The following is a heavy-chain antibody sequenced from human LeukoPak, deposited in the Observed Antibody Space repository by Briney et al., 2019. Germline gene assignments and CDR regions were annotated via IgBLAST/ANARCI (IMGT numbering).Heavy chain of an antibody. V-gene: IGHV5-51*01. CDR1: GYSFTSYW. Sequence: GESLKISCKGSGYSFTSYWIGWVRQMPGKGLEWMGIIYPDESNIRYSPSFQGQVTISADKSISTAYLQWSSLKASDTAMYYCARPPSRGYSSSFEYWGQGTLVTVSS. CDR3: ARPPSRGYSSSFEY. CDR2: IYPDESNI. D-gene: IGHD2-2*03. J-gene: IGHJ4*02.